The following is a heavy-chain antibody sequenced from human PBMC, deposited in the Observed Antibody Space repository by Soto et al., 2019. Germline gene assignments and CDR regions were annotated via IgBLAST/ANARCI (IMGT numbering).Heavy chain of an antibody. CDR3: ARLSDASGIGWFDP. D-gene: IGHD3-10*01. V-gene: IGHV4-39*01. J-gene: IGHJ5*02. Sequence: QLQLQESGPGLVKPSETLSLTCSVSGGSISSTSYYWGWIRQSPGKGLEWIGSVYNIGSTYYSPSLQSRVTVSVDTSKNQFSLRLSLVTAADTAVYFCARLSDASGIGWFDPWGQGVLVTVSS. CDR1: GGSISSTSYY. CDR2: VYNIGST.